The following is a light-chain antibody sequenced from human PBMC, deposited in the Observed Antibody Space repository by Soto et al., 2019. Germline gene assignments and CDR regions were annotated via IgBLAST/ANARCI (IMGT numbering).Light chain of an antibody. Sequence: QSALAQPPSASGFPGQSVTISCTGTSSDVGYYDYVSWYQQHPGKAPKLVIYEVTKRPSGVPDRVSASKSGNTASLTISGLQADDEADYYCSSYTSSSTYVFGPGTKVTVL. V-gene: IGLV2-8*01. CDR1: SSDVGYYDY. CDR3: SSYTSSSTYV. CDR2: EVT. J-gene: IGLJ1*01.